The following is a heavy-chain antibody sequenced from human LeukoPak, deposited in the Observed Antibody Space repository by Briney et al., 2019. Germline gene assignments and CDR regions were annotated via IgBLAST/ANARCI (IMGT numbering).Heavy chain of an antibody. Sequence: ASVKLSCKASGYTFTGFCIHWVRQAPGQGLEWMGWLNPNSGGTNYAQNFQGRVTMTRDTSISTGYMELSRLRSDDTAVYYCARDLDNYSGSGSYYNGDPLFQHWGQDSLVTVSS. CDR1: GYTFTGFC. CDR2: LNPNSGGT. CDR3: ARDLDNYSGSGSYYNGDPLFQH. V-gene: IGHV1-2*02. D-gene: IGHD3-10*01. J-gene: IGHJ1*01.